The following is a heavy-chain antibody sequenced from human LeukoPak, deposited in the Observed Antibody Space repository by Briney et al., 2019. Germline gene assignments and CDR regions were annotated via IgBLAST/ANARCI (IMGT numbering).Heavy chain of an antibody. CDR2: IWYDGSNK. Sequence: PGGPLRLSCAASGFTFSSYGMHWVRQAPGKGLEGVAVIWYDGSNKYYADSVKGRFTISRDNSKNTLYLQMNSLRAEDTAVYYCARGTDGYCSGGSCYFYYLDYWGQGTLVTVSS. CDR3: ARGTDGYCSGGSCYFYYLDY. D-gene: IGHD2-15*01. J-gene: IGHJ4*02. V-gene: IGHV3-33*01. CDR1: GFTFSSYG.